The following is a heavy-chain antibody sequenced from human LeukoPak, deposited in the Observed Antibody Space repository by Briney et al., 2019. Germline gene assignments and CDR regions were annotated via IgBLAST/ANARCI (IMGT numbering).Heavy chain of an antibody. CDR3: ARRDRSGWSFDY. CDR2: IDPSDSYT. CDR1: GYSFTSYW. D-gene: IGHD6-19*01. J-gene: IGHJ4*02. V-gene: IGHV5-10-1*01. Sequence: GESLKISCKGSGYSFTSYWISWVRQMPGKGLEWMGRIDPSDSYTNYSPSFQGHVTISADKSFSTAYLQWSSLKASDTAMYYCARRDRSGWSFDYWGQGTLVTVSS.